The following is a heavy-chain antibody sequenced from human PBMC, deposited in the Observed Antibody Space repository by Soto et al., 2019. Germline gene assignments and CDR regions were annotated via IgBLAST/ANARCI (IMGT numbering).Heavy chain of an antibody. Sequence: GASVKVSCKASGYTFTSYYMHWVRQAPGQGLEWMGIINPSGGSTSYAQKFQGRVTMTRDTSTSTVYMELSSLRSEDTAVYYCAREYSSSWYTGYYYYGMDVWGQGTTVTVS. D-gene: IGHD6-13*01. CDR3: AREYSSSWYTGYYYYGMDV. CDR1: GYTFTSYY. CDR2: INPSGGST. J-gene: IGHJ6*02. V-gene: IGHV1-46*01.